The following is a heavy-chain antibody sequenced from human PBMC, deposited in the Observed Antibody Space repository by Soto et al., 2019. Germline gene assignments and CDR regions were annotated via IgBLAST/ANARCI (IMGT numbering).Heavy chain of an antibody. V-gene: IGHV3-30*18. CDR1: GFTFSSYG. CDR3: AKDQPRYCSGGSCYGGMDV. CDR2: ISYDGSNK. D-gene: IGHD2-15*01. J-gene: IGHJ6*02. Sequence: QPGGSLRLSCAASGFTFSSYGMHWVRQAPGKGLEWVAVISYDGSNKYYADSVKGRFTISRDNSKNTLYLQMNSLRAEDTAVYYCAKDQPRYCSGGSCYGGMDVWGQGTTVTVSS.